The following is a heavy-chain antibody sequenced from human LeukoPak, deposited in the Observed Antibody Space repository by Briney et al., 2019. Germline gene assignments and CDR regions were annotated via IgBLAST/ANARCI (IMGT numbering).Heavy chain of an antibody. CDR3: ASSVYCSSTSCYYFDY. CDR2: IIPIFGTA. CDR1: GGTFSSYA. Sequence: SVKVSCKASGGTFSSYAISWVRQAPGQGLEWMGGIIPIFGTANYAQKFQGRVTITTDESTSTAYMELSSLRSEDTAVYYCASSVYCSSTSCYYFDYWGQGTLVTVSS. J-gene: IGHJ4*02. D-gene: IGHD2-2*01. V-gene: IGHV1-69*05.